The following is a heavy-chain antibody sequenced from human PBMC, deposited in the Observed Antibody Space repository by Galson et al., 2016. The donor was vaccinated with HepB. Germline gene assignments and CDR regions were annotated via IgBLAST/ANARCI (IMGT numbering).Heavy chain of an antibody. CDR1: GYTFTSYG. V-gene: IGHV1-18*01. Sequence: SVKVPCKASGYTFTSYGISWVRQAPGQGLEWMGWISTHNGKTIYAQKLQDRVTMTTDTSTSTAYMELRSLRSDDTAVYYCARDFRLAAGATSYFHHWGQGTLVTVSS. CDR3: ARDFRLAAGATSYFHH. J-gene: IGHJ1*01. D-gene: IGHD6-13*01. CDR2: ISTHNGKT.